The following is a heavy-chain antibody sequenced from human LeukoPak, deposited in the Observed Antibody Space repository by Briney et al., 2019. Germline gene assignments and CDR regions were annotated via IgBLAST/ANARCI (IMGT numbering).Heavy chain of an antibody. CDR2: ISWNSGSI. J-gene: IGHJ4*02. CDR1: GFTFDDYA. D-gene: IGHD4-17*01. Sequence: GGSLRLSCAASGFTFDDYAMHWVRQAPGKGLEWVSGISWNSGSIGYADSVKGRFTISRDNAKNSLYLQMNSLRAEDTAVYYCARSYGDYGGFDYWGQGTLVTVSS. CDR3: ARSYGDYGGFDY. V-gene: IGHV3-9*01.